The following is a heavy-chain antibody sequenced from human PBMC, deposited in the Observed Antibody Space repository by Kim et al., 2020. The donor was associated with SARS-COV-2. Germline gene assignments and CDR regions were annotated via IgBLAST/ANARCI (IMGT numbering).Heavy chain of an antibody. CDR1: GFTFSSYA. D-gene: IGHD4-17*01. CDR3: ASLRGFDY. J-gene: IGHJ4*02. Sequence: GGSLRLSCAASGFTFSSYAMHWVRQAPGKGLEWVAVISYDGSNKYYADSVKGRFTISRDNSKNTLYLQMNSLRAEDTAVYYCASLRGFDYWGQGTLVTVSS. CDR2: ISYDGSNK. V-gene: IGHV3-30*04.